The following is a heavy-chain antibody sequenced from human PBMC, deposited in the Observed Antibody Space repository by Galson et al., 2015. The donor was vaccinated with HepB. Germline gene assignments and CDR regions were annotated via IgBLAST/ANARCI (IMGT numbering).Heavy chain of an antibody. CDR1: S. V-gene: IGHV3-21*01. CDR3: ARDRDDYYGSGSYYKGFYYYYYMDV. CDR2: ISSSSSYI. Sequence: SMNWVRQAPGKGLEWVSSISSSSSYIYYADSVKGRFTISRDNAKNSLYLQMNSLRAEDTAVYYCARDRDDYYGSGSYYKGFYYYYYMDVWGKGTTVTVSS. D-gene: IGHD3-10*01. J-gene: IGHJ6*03.